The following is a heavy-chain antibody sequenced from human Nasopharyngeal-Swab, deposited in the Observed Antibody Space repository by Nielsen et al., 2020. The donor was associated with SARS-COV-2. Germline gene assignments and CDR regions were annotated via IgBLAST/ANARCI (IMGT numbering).Heavy chain of an antibody. CDR3: ATRLRSSYYFDS. D-gene: IGHD4-17*01. V-gene: IGHV4-30-4*01. Sequence: SETLSLTCAVSGGSISSDGLYWSWIRQPPGKGLEWIGYISYSGVTYSNPSLKGRLTISLDTSKSQFSLSLNSVTAADTAVYFCATRLRSSYYFDSWGQGTLVTVSS. CDR1: GGSISSDGLY. J-gene: IGHJ4*02. CDR2: ISYSGVT.